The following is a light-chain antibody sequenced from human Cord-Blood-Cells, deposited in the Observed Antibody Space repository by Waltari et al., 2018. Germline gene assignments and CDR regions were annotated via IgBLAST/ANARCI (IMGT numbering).Light chain of an antibody. CDR1: NNGSKR. CDR3: QVWDSSSDHYV. Sequence: SYVLTQPPSVSVAPGKTARITCGGNNNGSKRVHWYQQKPGQAPVLVIYYDSDRPSGIPERFSGSNAGNTATLTISRVEAGDEADYYCQVWDSSSDHYVFGTGTKVTVL. CDR2: YDS. J-gene: IGLJ1*01. V-gene: IGLV3-21*04.